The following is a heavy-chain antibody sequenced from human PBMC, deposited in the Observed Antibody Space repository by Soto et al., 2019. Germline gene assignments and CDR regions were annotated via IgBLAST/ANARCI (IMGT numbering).Heavy chain of an antibody. J-gene: IGHJ4*02. V-gene: IGHV4-30-4*01. CDR1: GGSISSGDYY. D-gene: IGHD2-15*01. CDR3: AREWRSRVAKRFDY. Sequence: PSETLSLTCTVSGGSISSGDYYWSWIRQPPGKGLEWIGYIYYSGSTYYNPSLKSRVTISVDTSKNQFSLKLSSVIAADTAVYYCAREWRSRVAKRFDYWGQGTLVTVSS. CDR2: IYYSGST.